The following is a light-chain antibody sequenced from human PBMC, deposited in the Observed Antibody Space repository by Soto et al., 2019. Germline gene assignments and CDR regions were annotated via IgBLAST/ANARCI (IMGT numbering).Light chain of an antibody. CDR1: SSNIGAGFD. J-gene: IGLJ1*01. CDR3: QSYAPSLSGGSV. V-gene: IGLV1-40*01. Sequence: QSALTQSPSVSGAPGQRVSISCTGTSSNIGAGFDVHWYQQLPGTAPKLLIYGNNNRPSGVPDRFSGSKSGTSASLAITGLQAEDEADYYCQSYAPSLSGGSVFGTGTKLTVL. CDR2: GNN.